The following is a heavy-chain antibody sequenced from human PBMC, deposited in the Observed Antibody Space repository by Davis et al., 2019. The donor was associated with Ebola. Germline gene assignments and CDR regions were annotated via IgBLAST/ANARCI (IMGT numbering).Heavy chain of an antibody. Sequence: PSETLSLTCAVYGGSFSGYYWSWIRQPPGKGLEWIGSIYYSGSTYYNPSLKSRVTISVDTSKNQFSLKLSSVTAADTAVYYCARRFPYGDYVFDPWGQGTLVTVSS. CDR2: IYYSGST. J-gene: IGHJ5*02. D-gene: IGHD4-17*01. V-gene: IGHV4-34*01. CDR3: ARRFPYGDYVFDP. CDR1: GGSFSGYY.